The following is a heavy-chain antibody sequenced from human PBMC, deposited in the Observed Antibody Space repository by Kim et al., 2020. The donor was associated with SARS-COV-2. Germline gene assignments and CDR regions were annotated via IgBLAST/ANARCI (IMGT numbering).Heavy chain of an antibody. CDR3: ARDRGFGELSYRPYNWFDP. CDR1: GFTFSSYG. J-gene: IGHJ5*02. V-gene: IGHV3-33*01. D-gene: IGHD3-10*01. Sequence: GGSLRHSCAASGFTFSSYGMHWVRQAPGKGLEWVAVIWYDGSNKYYADSVKGRFTISRDNSKNTLYLQMNSLRAEDTAVYYCARDRGFGELSYRPYNWFDPWGQGTLVTVSS. CDR2: IWYDGSNK.